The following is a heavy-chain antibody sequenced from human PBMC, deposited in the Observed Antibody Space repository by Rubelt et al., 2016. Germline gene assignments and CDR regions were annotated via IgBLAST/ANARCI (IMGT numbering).Heavy chain of an antibody. Sequence: SRGGLVQPGGSLRVSCAASGFIFSNYAMTWVRQAPGKGLEWVSSFGGSESSRYYADSVKGRFIISRDNSRNMLFLQMNSLRAEDTAIYYCARVGTIMIWGQGTLVTVSS. CDR2: FGGSESSR. J-gene: IGHJ4*02. CDR1: GFIFSNYA. CDR3: ARVGTIMI. D-gene: IGHD5-24*01. V-gene: IGHV3-23*01.